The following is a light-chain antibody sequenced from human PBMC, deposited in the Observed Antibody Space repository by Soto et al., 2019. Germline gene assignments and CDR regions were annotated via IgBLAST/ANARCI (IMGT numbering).Light chain of an antibody. CDR3: LLYYGGAQVL. CDR1: AGAVTRAYY. V-gene: IGLV7-43*01. CDR2: STS. J-gene: IGLJ2*01. Sequence: QAVVTQEPSLTVSPGGTVTLTCTSSAGAVTRAYYTNWLQQKPGQAPRALIYSTSEKHSWTPARFSGSLLGGKAALTLSAAQPEDEADYYCLLYYGGAQVLFGGGTKVTV.